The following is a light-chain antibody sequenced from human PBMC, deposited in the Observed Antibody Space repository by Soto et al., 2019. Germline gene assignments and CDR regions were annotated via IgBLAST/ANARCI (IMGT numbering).Light chain of an antibody. J-gene: IGKJ4*01. CDR3: QHGYSTPLT. Sequence: DIQMTQSPSPLSASVGDRVTITGRASQSISTYLHWYQQKPGKAPNLLIYAASTLQSGVPSRFSGSGSGTDFTLTISSLQPEDFATYFCQHGYSTPLTFGGGTKVDIK. V-gene: IGKV1-39*01. CDR2: AAS. CDR1: QSISTY.